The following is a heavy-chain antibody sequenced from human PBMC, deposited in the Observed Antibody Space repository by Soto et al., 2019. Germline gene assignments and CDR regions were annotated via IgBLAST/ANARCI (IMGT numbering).Heavy chain of an antibody. CDR1: GYTFSSYD. Sequence: QVQLVQSGAEVKKPGASVKVSCKASGYTFSSYDINWVRQATGQGLEWMGWMNPKSGQTGSAQKFQGRVSMTRDTSTSTAYMELSSLRSEDTAIYYCARTDGDLDVWGQGTTVTVSS. V-gene: IGHV1-8*01. CDR3: ARTDGDLDV. CDR2: MNPKSGQT. J-gene: IGHJ6*02. D-gene: IGHD4-17*01.